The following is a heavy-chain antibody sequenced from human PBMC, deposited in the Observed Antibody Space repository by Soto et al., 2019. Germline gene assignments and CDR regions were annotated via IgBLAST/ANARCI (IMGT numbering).Heavy chain of an antibody. Sequence: GGSLRLSCAAPGFTFSSYWMSWVRQAPGKGLKWVANIKQDGSEKYYVDSVKGRFTISRDNAKNSLYLQINSLRAEDTAVYYCARDDSGFSGSHYIDYFNYWGQGALVTV. CDR3: ARDDSGFSGSHYIDYFNY. J-gene: IGHJ4*02. CDR2: IKQDGSEK. D-gene: IGHD1-26*01. V-gene: IGHV3-7*01. CDR1: GFTFSSYW.